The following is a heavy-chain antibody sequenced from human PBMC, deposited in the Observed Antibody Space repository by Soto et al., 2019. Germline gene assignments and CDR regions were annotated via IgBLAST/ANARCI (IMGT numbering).Heavy chain of an antibody. CDR2: ISYDGSNK. D-gene: IGHD2-21*01. CDR3: AKDMGDWGADAFDI. J-gene: IGHJ3*02. CDR1: GFTFSSYG. V-gene: IGHV3-30*18. Sequence: GGSLRLSCAASGFTFSSYGMHWVRQAPGKGLEWVAVISYDGSNKYYADSVKGRFTISRDNSKNTLYLQMNSLRAEDTAVYYCAKDMGDWGADAFDIWGQGTMVTVSS.